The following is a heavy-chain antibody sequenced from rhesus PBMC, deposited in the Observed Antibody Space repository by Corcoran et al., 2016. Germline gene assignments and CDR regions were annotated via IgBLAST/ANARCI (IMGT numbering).Heavy chain of an antibody. J-gene: IGHJ4*01. CDR2: ISPYKVNK. CDR3: TRGAAAGTHLDY. CDR1: GYTFTSYY. Sequence: QVQLVQSGAEIKQPGASVKLSCKASGYTFTSYYMHWVRQAPGQGLEWIGLISPYKVNKGYAQSFQGRFTITTDTSTSTGYMELSSLRSEDTAVYYCTRGAAAGTHLDYWGQGVLVTVSS. V-gene: IGHV1-1*01. D-gene: IGHD6-31*01.